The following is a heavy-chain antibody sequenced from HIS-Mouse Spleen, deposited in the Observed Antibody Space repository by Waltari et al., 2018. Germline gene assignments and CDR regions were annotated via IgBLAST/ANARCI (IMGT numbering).Heavy chain of an antibody. CDR3: ARSPGIAAAGTDY. J-gene: IGHJ4*02. V-gene: IGHV3-21*01. Sequence: EVQLVESGGGVVKPGGSLRLSRAASGFTCSRLSLSRVRWAPGKGLEWVSSISSSSSYIYYADSVKGRFTISRDNAKNSLYLQMNSLRAEDTAVYYCARSPGIAAAGTDYWGQGTLVTVSS. D-gene: IGHD6-13*01. CDR2: ISSSSSYI. CDR1: GFTCSRLS.